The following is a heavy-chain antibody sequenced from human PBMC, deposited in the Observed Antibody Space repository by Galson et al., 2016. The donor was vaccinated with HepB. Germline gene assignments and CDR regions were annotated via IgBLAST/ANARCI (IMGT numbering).Heavy chain of an antibody. J-gene: IGHJ6*02. CDR2: IIPIFGTA. Sequence: SVKVSCKASGGSFNSYAFSWVRQAPGQGLEWMGGIIPIFGTAKNAQKFQGRVTITADEAMSTVYMEVSSLRSEDTAVYYCARDRGALNYYYEMDVWGQGTTVTVSS. D-gene: IGHD1-26*01. CDR1: GGSFNSYA. V-gene: IGHV1-69*13. CDR3: ARDRGALNYYYEMDV.